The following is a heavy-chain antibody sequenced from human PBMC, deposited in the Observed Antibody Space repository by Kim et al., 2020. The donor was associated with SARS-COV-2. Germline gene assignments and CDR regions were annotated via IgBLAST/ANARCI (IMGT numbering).Heavy chain of an antibody. D-gene: IGHD6-19*01. V-gene: IGHV1-2*02. Sequence: ASVKVSCKASGYTFTGYYMHWVRQAPGQGLEWMGWINPNSGGTNYAQKFQGRVTMTRDTSISTAYMELSRLRSDDTAVYYCARDPPRIAVAGTGVDYWGQGTLVTVSS. CDR1: GYTFTGYY. CDR2: INPNSGGT. J-gene: IGHJ4*02. CDR3: ARDPPRIAVAGTGVDY.